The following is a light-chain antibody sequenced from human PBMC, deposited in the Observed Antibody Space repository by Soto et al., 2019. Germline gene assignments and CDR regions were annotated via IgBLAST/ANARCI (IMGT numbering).Light chain of an antibody. CDR1: QSISNR. Sequence: TPMSPSPSPLPASPGDPIPITRRASQSISNRLAWYQQKPGKAPKVVIYDASNLESGVPSRFSGSGSGTEFILTINCLQPDDFATCSWQHAGRMWAFSQGTKV. V-gene: IGKV1-5*01. CDR2: DAS. J-gene: IGKJ1*01. CDR3: QHAGRMWA.